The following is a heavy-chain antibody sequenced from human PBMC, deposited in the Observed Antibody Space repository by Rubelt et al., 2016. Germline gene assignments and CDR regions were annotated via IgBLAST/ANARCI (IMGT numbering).Heavy chain of an antibody. Sequence: QLQLQESGPGLVKPSETLSLTCGVYGGSFSGYFWSWIRQSPGKGLEWIGEINHSGRTNYNPSLKSRITMSVDTPKNQFSLKLTSVTAADTAVYYCAGGKPGFWSDYYSIWFDPWGQGTLVTVSS. CDR3: AGGKPGFWSDYYSIWFDP. D-gene: IGHD3-3*01. CDR1: GGSFSGYF. CDR2: INHSGRT. J-gene: IGHJ5*02. V-gene: IGHV4-34*10.